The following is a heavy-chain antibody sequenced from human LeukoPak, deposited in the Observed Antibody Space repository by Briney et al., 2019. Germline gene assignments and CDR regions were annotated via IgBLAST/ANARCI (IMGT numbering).Heavy chain of an antibody. CDR1: GGSISSYY. V-gene: IGHV4-4*07. J-gene: IGHJ3*02. CDR3: ARDLYAIFGVVTDAFDI. Sequence: KASETLSLTCTVSGGSISSYYWSWIRQPAGKGLEWIGRIYTSGSTNYNPSLKSRVTMSVDTSKNQFSLKLSSVTAADTAVYYCARDLYAIFGVVTDAFDIWGQGTMVTVSS. D-gene: IGHD3-3*01. CDR2: IYTSGST.